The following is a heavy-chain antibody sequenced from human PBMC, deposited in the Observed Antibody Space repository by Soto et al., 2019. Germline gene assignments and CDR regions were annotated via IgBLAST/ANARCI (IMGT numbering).Heavy chain of an antibody. D-gene: IGHD6-13*01. CDR1: GYTFTSYY. CDR2: INPSGGST. Sequence: ASVKVSCKASGYTFTSYYMHWVRQAPGQGLEWMGIINPSGGSTSYAQKLQGRVTMTTDTSTSTAYMELRSLRSDDTAVYYCARVKQQLVNWFDPWGQGTLVTVSS. J-gene: IGHJ5*02. V-gene: IGHV1-46*01. CDR3: ARVKQQLVNWFDP.